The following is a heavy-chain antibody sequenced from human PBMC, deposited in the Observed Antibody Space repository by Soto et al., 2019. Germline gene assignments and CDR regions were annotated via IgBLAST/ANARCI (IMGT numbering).Heavy chain of an antibody. CDR1: GYTLTELS. CDR2: FDPEDGET. J-gene: IGHJ3*01. D-gene: IGHD2-15*01. CDR3: VRQYSGDCSGGLCYHAFDV. Sequence: ASVKVSCKVSGYTLTELSMHWVRQAPGKGLEWMGGFDPEDGETIYAQKFQGRVTMTEDTSTDTAYMELSSLRSEDTAVYYCVRQYSGDCSGGLCYHAFDVWGQGTMVTVSS. V-gene: IGHV1-24*01.